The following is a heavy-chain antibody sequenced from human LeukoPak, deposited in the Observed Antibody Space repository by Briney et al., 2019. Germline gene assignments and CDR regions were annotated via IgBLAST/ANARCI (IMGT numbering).Heavy chain of an antibody. D-gene: IGHD5-18*01. CDR1: GGTFSSYA. CDR2: IIPIFGTA. Sequence: SVKVSCKASGGTFSSYAISWVRQAPGQGLEWMGGIIPIFGTANYAQKFQGRVTITRNTSISTAYIELSSLRSEDTAVYYCARVADTAMVTVDYWGQGTLVTVSS. CDR3: ARVADTAMVTVDY. V-gene: IGHV1-69*05. J-gene: IGHJ4*02.